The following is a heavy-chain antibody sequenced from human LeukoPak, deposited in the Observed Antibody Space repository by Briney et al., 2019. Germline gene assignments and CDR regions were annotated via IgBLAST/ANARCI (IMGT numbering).Heavy chain of an antibody. CDR2: INKDASIT. Sequence: GGSLRLSCEASGFTFSAYWMHWIRQVPGKGLVWVSSINKDASITRYADSVKGRFTISRDNAGNTLYVEMNSLRAEDTAVYYCARAASAYNSDYYFDYWGQGTLVTVSS. D-gene: IGHD1-1*01. CDR1: GFTFSAYW. CDR3: ARAASAYNSDYYFDY. J-gene: IGHJ4*02. V-gene: IGHV3-74*01.